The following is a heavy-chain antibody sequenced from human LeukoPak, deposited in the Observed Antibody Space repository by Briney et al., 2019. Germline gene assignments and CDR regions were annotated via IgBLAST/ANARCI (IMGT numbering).Heavy chain of an antibody. CDR3: ARAERSGWYFCY. J-gene: IGHJ4*02. CDR2: IYYSGST. V-gene: IGHV4-59*01. CDR1: GGSISSYY. D-gene: IGHD6-19*01. Sequence: SETLSLTCTVSGGSISSYYWSWIRQPPGKGLEWIGYIYYSGSTNYNPSLKSRVTISVDTSKNQFSLKLSSVTAADTAVYYCARAERSGWYFCYWGQGTLVTVSS.